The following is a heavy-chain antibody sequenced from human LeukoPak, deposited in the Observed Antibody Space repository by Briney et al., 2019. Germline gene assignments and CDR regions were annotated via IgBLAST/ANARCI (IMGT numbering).Heavy chain of an antibody. J-gene: IGHJ4*02. CDR3: AREHANCSGGSCYSGPFDY. CDR1: GYSFTSYW. V-gene: IGHV5-51*01. Sequence: GESLKISCKGPGYSFTSYWIGWVRQMPGKGLEWMGIIYPGDSDTRYSPSFQGQVTISADKSISTAYLQWSSLKASDTAMYYCAREHANCSGGSCYSGPFDYWGQGTLVTVSS. D-gene: IGHD2-15*01. CDR2: IYPGDSDT.